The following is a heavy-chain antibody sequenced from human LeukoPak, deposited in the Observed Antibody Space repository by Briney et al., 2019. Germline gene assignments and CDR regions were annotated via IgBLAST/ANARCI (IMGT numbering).Heavy chain of an antibody. CDR2: ISGSGGST. CDR3: ARSEEGLYYYDSSGYYYAPSY. D-gene: IGHD3-22*01. J-gene: IGHJ4*02. Sequence: GGSLRLSCAASGFTFSSYGMSWVRQAPGKGLEWVSAISGSGGSTYYADSVKGRFTISRDNSKNTLYLQMNSLRAEDTAVYYRARSEEGLYYYDSSGYYYAPSYWGQGTLVTVSS. V-gene: IGHV3-23*01. CDR1: GFTFSSYG.